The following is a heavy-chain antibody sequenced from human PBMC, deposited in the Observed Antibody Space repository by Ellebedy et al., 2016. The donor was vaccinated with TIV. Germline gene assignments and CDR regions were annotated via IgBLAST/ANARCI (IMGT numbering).Heavy chain of an antibody. CDR2: IGTAGDT. J-gene: IGHJ4*03. V-gene: IGHV3-13*01. D-gene: IGHD2-21*01. CDR3: ARVRFGDTAVDY. CDR1: GFTFSSYD. Sequence: GVSLRLSCAASGFTFSSYDMHWVRQGTGKGLEWVSAIGTAGDTYYPGSVKGRFTISRENAKNSLYLQITSLRAEDTAVYYCARVRFGDTAVDYWGQGTLVTVSS.